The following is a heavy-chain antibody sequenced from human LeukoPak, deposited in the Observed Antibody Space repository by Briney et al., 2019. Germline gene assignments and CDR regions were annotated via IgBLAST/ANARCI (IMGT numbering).Heavy chain of an antibody. CDR3: ARDPRYQLLDYYYYYGMDV. CDR1: GFTFSSYW. V-gene: IGHV3-7*01. J-gene: IGHJ6*02. D-gene: IGHD2-2*01. Sequence: PGGSLRLSCAASGFTFSSYWMSWVRQAPGKGLEWVANIKQDGSEKYYVDSVKGRFTISRDNAKNSLYLQMNSLRAEDTAVYYCARDPRYQLLDYYYYYGMDVWGQGTTVTVS. CDR2: IKQDGSEK.